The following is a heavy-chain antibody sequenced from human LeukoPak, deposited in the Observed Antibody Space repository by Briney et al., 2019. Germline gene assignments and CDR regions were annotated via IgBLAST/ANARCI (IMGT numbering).Heavy chain of an antibody. Sequence: GGSLRLSCAASGFTFSSHWMTWVRQAPGKGLEWVANINQGGSEQDYVDPVKGRFTISRDNAKNSLYLQLNGLRAEDTAVYYCARRLVRGVSKSMDVWGQGTTVTVSS. J-gene: IGHJ6*02. CDR2: INQGGSEQ. CDR3: ARRLVRGVSKSMDV. CDR1: GFTFSSHW. D-gene: IGHD3-10*01. V-gene: IGHV3-7*05.